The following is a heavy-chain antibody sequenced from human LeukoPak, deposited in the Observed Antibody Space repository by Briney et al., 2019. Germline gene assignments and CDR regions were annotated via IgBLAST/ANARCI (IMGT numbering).Heavy chain of an antibody. Sequence: SQTLSLTCTVSGGSISSGYYWGWIRQPPGKGLEWIGSIYHSGSTYYNPSLKSRVTISVDTSKNQFSLKLSSVTAADTAVYYCASGGGSNYYYYYMDVWGKGTTVTVSS. J-gene: IGHJ6*03. CDR1: GGSISSGYY. D-gene: IGHD3-16*01. CDR3: ASGGGSNYYYYYMDV. CDR2: IYHSGST. V-gene: IGHV4-38-2*02.